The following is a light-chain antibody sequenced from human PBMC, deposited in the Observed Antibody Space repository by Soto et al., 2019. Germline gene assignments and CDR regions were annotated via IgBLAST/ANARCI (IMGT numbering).Light chain of an antibody. V-gene: IGKV3-20*01. CDR2: GAS. CDR1: QSFSSSY. Sequence: EIVLTQSPGTLSLSPGEGATLSCRAIQSFSSSYLAWYQQKPGQAPRLLIYGASGRATGIPDRFSGSGSGTDFTLTISRLEPEDFAVYYCQQYADSPTWTFGQGTKVEVK. J-gene: IGKJ1*01. CDR3: QQYADSPTWT.